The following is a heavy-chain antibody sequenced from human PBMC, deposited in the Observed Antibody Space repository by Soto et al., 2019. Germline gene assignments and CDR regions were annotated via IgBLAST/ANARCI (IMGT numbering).Heavy chain of an antibody. CDR1: GFTLSIYW. CDR2: IKQDGSEK. Sequence: GSXKLSCAASGFTLSIYWMSCCRQAPGKGLEWVANIKQDGSEKYYVDSVKGRFTISRDNAKNSLYLQMNSLRAEDTAVYYCARVELNYYYYYGMDVWGQGTTVTVSS. D-gene: IGHD3-10*01. V-gene: IGHV3-7*03. CDR3: ARVELNYYYYYGMDV. J-gene: IGHJ6*02.